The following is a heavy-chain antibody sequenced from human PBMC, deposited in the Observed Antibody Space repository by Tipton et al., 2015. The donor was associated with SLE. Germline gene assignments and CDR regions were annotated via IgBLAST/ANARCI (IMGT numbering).Heavy chain of an antibody. Sequence: QLVQSGGEVKKPGESLKISCKTSGYSFSSSWIAWVRQKPGKGLESMGIIYPGDSDTIYSPSFQGQVTLSADKSISTAYLQWSSLKASDTAIYYCARLLPPGYNGLDVWGQGTTVTVSS. V-gene: IGHV5-51*03. CDR3: ARLLPPGYNGLDV. J-gene: IGHJ6*02. CDR1: GYSFSSSW. CDR2: IYPGDSDT.